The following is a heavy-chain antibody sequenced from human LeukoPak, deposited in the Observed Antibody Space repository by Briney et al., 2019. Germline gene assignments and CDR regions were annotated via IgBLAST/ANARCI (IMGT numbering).Heavy chain of an antibody. D-gene: IGHD6-6*01. CDR2: IYHSGST. V-gene: IGHV4-4*02. CDR3: SIAARRDAFDI. Sequence: SETLSLTCAVSGGSISSSNWWSWVRQPPGKGLEWIGQIYHSGSTNYNPSLKSRVTISVDTSKNHFSLNLNSVTAADTAVYYCSIAARRDAFDIWGQGTMVTVSS. J-gene: IGHJ3*02. CDR1: GGSISSSNW.